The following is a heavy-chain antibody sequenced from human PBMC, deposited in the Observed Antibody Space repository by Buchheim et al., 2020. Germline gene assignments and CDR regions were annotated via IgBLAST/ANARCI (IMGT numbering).Heavy chain of an antibody. CDR2: ISNSGGST. CDR1: GFNFNGYA. Sequence: EVQLLESGGGLVQPGGSLRLSYAASGFNFNGYAMSWVRQAPGKGLEWVSTISNSGGSTYYADSVKGRFTISRENSKNPLYLQLNSLRVEDTALYYCAKGSQTASGILDYWGQGTL. D-gene: IGHD6-13*01. CDR3: AKGSQTASGILDY. V-gene: IGHV3-23*01. J-gene: IGHJ4*02.